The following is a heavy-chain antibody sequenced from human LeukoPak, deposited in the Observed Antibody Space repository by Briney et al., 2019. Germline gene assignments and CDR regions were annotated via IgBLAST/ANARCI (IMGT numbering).Heavy chain of an antibody. V-gene: IGHV3-21*01. D-gene: IGHD6-13*01. CDR2: ISSSSNNI. J-gene: IGHJ4*02. Sequence: GGSLRPSSAASGFTFSSYNMNWVRQAPGKGLEWVSSISSSSNNIYYADSVKGRFTISRDNAKNSLYLQMNSLRAEDTAVYYCATTSSSWYGNDFWGQGTLVTVSS. CDR1: GFTFSSYN. CDR3: ATTSSSWYGNDF.